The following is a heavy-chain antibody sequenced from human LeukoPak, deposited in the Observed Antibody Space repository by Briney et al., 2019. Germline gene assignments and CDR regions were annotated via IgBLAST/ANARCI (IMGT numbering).Heavy chain of an antibody. J-gene: IGHJ4*02. D-gene: IGHD4-17*01. CDR2: ISGSGDRT. Sequence: PGGSLRLSCAASGFTFRSYGMGWVRQAPGKGLEWVSAISGSGDRTYYADSVKGRFTISRDNFKNTLSLQMNSLRAEDTAVYYCAQTTVTMSFDYRGQGTLVTVSS. CDR1: GFTFRSYG. CDR3: AQTTVTMSFDY. V-gene: IGHV3-23*01.